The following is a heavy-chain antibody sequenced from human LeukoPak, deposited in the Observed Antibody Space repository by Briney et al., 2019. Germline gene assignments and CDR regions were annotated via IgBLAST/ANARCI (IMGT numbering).Heavy chain of an antibody. D-gene: IGHD2-2*01. Sequence: PSQTLSLTCTVSGGSISSGGYYWSWIRQPPGKGLEWIGYIYHSGSTYYNPSLKSRVTISVDRSKNQFSLKLSSVTAADTAVYYCARSPLPNIVVVPAASGGFDYWGQGTLVTVSS. CDR3: ARSPLPNIVVVPAASGGFDY. CDR1: GGSISSGGYY. J-gene: IGHJ4*02. CDR2: IYHSGST. V-gene: IGHV4-30-2*01.